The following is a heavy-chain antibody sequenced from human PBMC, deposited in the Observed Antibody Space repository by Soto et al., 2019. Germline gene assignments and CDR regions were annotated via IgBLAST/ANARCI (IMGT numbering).Heavy chain of an antibody. CDR3: AGGNALDV. CDR1: RFTFSTYW. J-gene: IGHJ6*02. Sequence: GGLRLSCAASRFTFSTYWMTWVRLTPGKGLEWVANIHQDGNEKYYMDSVKGRFTISRDNAKNSLYLQMTSLRAEDTAVYYCAGGNALDVWGQGTTVTVSS. V-gene: IGHV3-7*01. CDR2: IHQDGNEK.